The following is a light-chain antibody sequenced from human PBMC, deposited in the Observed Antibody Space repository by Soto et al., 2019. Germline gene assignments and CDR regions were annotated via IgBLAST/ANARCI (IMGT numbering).Light chain of an antibody. CDR3: QTWGTGFSVV. CDR2: LNSDGSH. J-gene: IGLJ2*01. CDR1: SGHSSYA. Sequence: QPVLTQSPSASASLGASVKLTCTLSSGHSSYAIAWHQQQPEKGPRYLMKLNSDGSHNKGDGLPDRFSGSSSGAERYLTISSLQSEDEADYYCQTWGTGFSVVFGGGTKLTVL. V-gene: IGLV4-69*01.